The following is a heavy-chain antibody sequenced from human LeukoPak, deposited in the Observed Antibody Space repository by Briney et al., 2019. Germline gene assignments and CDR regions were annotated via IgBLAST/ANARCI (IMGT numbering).Heavy chain of an antibody. CDR2: ISAYNGNT. V-gene: IGHV1-18*01. J-gene: IGHJ4*02. CDR1: GYTFTSYG. Sequence: ASVKVSCKASGYTFTSYGISWVRQAPGQGLEWMGWISAYNGNTNYAQKLQGRVTMTTDTSTSTAYMELRSLRSDDTAVYYCARVIAYYYDSSGYYYFDYWGQGTLVTVSS. CDR3: ARVIAYYYDSSGYYYFDY. D-gene: IGHD3-22*01.